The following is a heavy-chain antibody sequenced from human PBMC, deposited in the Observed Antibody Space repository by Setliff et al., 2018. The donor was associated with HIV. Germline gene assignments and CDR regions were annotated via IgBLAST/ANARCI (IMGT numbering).Heavy chain of an antibody. Sequence: PSETLSLTCTVSGGSISTYYWTWIRQPPGKGLEWIGYIYTSGSTSYNPSLKSRLTISLDTSKNQFSLKLSSVTAADTAVYYCASSTSGVSGSYPAHAFDIWGQGTMVT. D-gene: IGHD3-10*01. CDR2: IYTSGST. J-gene: IGHJ3*02. CDR3: ASSTSGVSGSYPAHAFDI. CDR1: GGSISTYY. V-gene: IGHV4-4*09.